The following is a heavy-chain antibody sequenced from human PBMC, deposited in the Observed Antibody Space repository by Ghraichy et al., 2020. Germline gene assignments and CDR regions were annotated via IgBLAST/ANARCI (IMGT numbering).Heavy chain of an antibody. Sequence: SETLSLTCTVSGGSISSNYWSSIRQPAAATLQWIGGVYDIGGTNYNPSLKSRVTLSVDMSKKQFSLKLKTVTAEDTALYYCSRLKSSSWSPLYSWGQAPLVSVPS. D-gene: IGHD6-13*01. CDR3: SRLKSSSWSPLYS. CDR1: GGSISSNY. J-gene: IGHJ4*02. CDR2: VYDIGGT. V-gene: IGHV4-4*07.